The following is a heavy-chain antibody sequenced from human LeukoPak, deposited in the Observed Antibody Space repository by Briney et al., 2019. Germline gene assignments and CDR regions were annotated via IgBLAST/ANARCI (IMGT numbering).Heavy chain of an antibody. V-gene: IGHV1-69*06. J-gene: IGHJ5*02. CDR3: ARVWVRRWDFDP. D-gene: IGHD4-23*01. CDR2: IIPIFGTA. Sequence: ASVKVSCKASGGTFSSYAISWVRQAPGQGLEWMGGIIPIFGTANYAQKFQGRVTITADKSTSTAYMELSSLRSEDTAAYYCARVWVRRWDFDPWGQGTLVTVSS. CDR1: GGTFSSYA.